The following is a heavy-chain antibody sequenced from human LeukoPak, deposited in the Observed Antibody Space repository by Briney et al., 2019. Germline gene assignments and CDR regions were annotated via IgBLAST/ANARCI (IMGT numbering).Heavy chain of an antibody. CDR2: IWYDGSNK. D-gene: IGHD5-18*01. J-gene: IGHJ4*02. V-gene: IGHV3-33*06. CDR3: AKGAVYSYGLGYLDY. CDR1: GFTFSSYG. Sequence: PGRSLRLSCAASGFTFSSYGMHWVRQAPGKGLEWVAVIWYDGSNKYYADSVKGRFTISRDNSKNTLYLQMNSLRAEDTAVYYCAKGAVYSYGLGYLDYWGQGTLVTVPS.